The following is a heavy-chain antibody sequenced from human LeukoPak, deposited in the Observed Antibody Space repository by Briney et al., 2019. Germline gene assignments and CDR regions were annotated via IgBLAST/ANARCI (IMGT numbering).Heavy chain of an antibody. J-gene: IGHJ4*02. CDR1: GFTFSSYS. Sequence: GGSLRLSCAASGFTFSSYSMNWVRQAPGKGLEYVSAISSNGGSTYYANSVKGRFTISRDNSKNTLYLQMGSLRAEDMAVYYCARVGGGIDYWGQGTLVTVSS. CDR3: ARVGGGIDY. CDR2: ISSNGGST. D-gene: IGHD3-16*01. V-gene: IGHV3-64*01.